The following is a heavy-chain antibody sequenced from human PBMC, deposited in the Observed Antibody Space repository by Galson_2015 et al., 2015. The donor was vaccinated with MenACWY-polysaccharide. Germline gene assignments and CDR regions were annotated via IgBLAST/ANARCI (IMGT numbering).Heavy chain of an antibody. CDR1: GFTFSSYA. CDR2: IGNSGRT. J-gene: IGHJ2*01. D-gene: IGHD3-10*01. V-gene: IGHV3-23*01. Sequence: SLRLSCAASGFTFSSYAMNWVRQAPGKGLEWVSTIGNSGRTYYKDSVKSRLTISRDNSKNTLYLQMNSLRGEDTAVNYCASGKHLQLLLYLCGRRTLVAFSS. CDR3: ASGKHLQLLLYL.